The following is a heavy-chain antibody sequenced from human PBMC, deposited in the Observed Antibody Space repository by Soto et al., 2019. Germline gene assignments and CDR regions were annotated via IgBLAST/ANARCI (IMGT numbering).Heavy chain of an antibody. D-gene: IGHD3-3*01. CDR2: IIPIFGTA. CDR3: ARGFWSGYYNGVPVGFSSYFDY. CDR1: GGTFSSYA. V-gene: IGHV1-69*01. Sequence: QVQLVQSGAEVKKPGSSVKVSCKASGGTFSSYAISWVRQAPGQGLEWMGGIIPIFGTANYAQKFQGRVTITADESTSTAYMELSSLRSEDTAVYYCARGFWSGYYNGVPVGFSSYFDYWGQGTLVTVSS. J-gene: IGHJ4*02.